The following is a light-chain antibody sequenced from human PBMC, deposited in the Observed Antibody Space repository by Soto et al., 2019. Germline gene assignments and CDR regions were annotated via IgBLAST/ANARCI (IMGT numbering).Light chain of an antibody. Sequence: EIVLTQSPATLSLSPGERATLSCRASQSVFSYLAWYQQKPGQAPRLLIYDTSNRATGIPARFSGSGSGTDFTLTISSLEPEDFAVYYCQQRYQWPPLTFGGGTRLEIK. J-gene: IGKJ4*01. CDR2: DTS. CDR3: QQRYQWPPLT. CDR1: QSVFSY. V-gene: IGKV3-11*01.